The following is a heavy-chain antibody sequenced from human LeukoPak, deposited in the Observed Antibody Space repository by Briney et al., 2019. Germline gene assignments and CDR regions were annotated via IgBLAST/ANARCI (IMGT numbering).Heavy chain of an antibody. J-gene: IGHJ6*03. V-gene: IGHV4-59*01. D-gene: IGHD4/OR15-4a*01. Sequence: SETLSLTCTVSGGSISSYYWSWIRQPPGKGLEWIGYIYYSGSTNYNPSLKSRVTISVDTSKNQFSLKLSSVTAADTAVYYCARSGVLRTSGYYMDVWGKGTTVTVSS. CDR1: GGSISSYY. CDR3: ARSGVLRTSGYYMDV. CDR2: IYYSGST.